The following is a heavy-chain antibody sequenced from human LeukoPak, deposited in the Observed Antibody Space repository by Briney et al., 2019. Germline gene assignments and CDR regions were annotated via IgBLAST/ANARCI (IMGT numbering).Heavy chain of an antibody. CDR1: GFSFNTHA. Sequence: GGALRLSFAAPGFSFNTHAMSWVRHLPAKGLEWGSTMSGSGDSTYYADSVKGRFTISRDNSKSTVYLQMNSLRAEDTAVYYCAKDLLSGSMTATIFDYWGQGTLVTVSS. J-gene: IGHJ4*02. D-gene: IGHD4/OR15-4a*01. V-gene: IGHV3-23*01. CDR2: MSGSGDST. CDR3: AKDLLSGSMTATIFDY.